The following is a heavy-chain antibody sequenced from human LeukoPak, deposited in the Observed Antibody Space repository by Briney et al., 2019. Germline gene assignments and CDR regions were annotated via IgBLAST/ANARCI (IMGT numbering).Heavy chain of an antibody. D-gene: IGHD5-24*01. CDR3: ARGHNFAFDN. CDR2: IGIDSGNT. J-gene: IGHJ4*02. Sequence: HPGGSLRLSCAASGFIFGDYSMNWVRQPPGKGLEWISYIGIDSGNTKYADSVKGRFTISADSAKNSLFLHMNSLRVEDTAVYYCARGHNFAFDNWGQGTLVTVSS. CDR1: GFIFGDYS. V-gene: IGHV3-48*04.